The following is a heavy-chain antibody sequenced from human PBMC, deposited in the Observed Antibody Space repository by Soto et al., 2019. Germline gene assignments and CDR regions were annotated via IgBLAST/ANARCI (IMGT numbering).Heavy chain of an antibody. CDR1: GFTFSGSA. CDR3: TRLATIYYYYGMDV. CDR2: IRSKANSYAT. D-gene: IGHD5-12*01. Sequence: GGSLRLSCAASGFTFSGSAMHWVRQAPGKGLEWVGRIRSKANSYATAYAASVKGRSTISRDDSKNTAYLQMNSLKTEDTAVYYCTRLATIYYYYGMDVWGQGTTVTVSS. V-gene: IGHV3-73*01. J-gene: IGHJ6*02.